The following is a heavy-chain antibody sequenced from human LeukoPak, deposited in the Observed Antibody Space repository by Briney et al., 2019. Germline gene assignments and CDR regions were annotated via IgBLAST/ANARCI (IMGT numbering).Heavy chain of an antibody. CDR3: ARGYYYDSSGYKYYYYGMDV. D-gene: IGHD3-22*01. CDR1: GGSISSYY. J-gene: IGHJ6*02. CDR2: IYYSGST. V-gene: IGHV4-59*01. Sequence: SGTLSLTCTVSGGSISSYYWSWIRQPPGKGLEWIGYIYYSGSTNYNPSLKSRVTISVDTSKNQFSLKLSSVTAADTAVYYCARGYYYDSSGYKYYYYGMDVWGQGTTVTVSS.